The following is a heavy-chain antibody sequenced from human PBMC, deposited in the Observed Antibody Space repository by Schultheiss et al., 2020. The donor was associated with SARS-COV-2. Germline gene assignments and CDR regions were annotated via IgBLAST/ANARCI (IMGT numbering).Heavy chain of an antibody. J-gene: IGHJ4*02. CDR2: ISYDGSNK. Sequence: GESLKISCAASGFTFSSYAMHWVRQAPGKGLEWVAVISYDGSNKYYADSVKGRFTISRDNSKNTLYLQMSSLRAEDTAVYYCARAPTQLANGWGQGTLVTVSS. CDR3: ARAPTQLANG. CDR1: GFTFSSYA. V-gene: IGHV3-30*14. D-gene: IGHD6-6*01.